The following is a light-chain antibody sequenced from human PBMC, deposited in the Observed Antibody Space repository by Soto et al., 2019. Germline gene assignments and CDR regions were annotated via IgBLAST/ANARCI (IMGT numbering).Light chain of an antibody. J-gene: IGKJ1*01. CDR1: QSVSSN. V-gene: IGKV3-15*01. CDR3: QQYNNWPPDRT. CDR2: GAS. Sequence: EIVMTQSPATLSVSPGERATLSCRVSQSVSSNLAWYQQKPGQAPRLLIYGASTRATGIPARFSGSGSGTEFTLTISSLPSEDFAIYFCQQYNNWPPDRTFGQGTKVEIK.